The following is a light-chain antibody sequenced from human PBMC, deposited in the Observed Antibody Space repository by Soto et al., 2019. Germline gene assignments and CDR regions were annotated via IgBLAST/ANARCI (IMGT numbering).Light chain of an antibody. CDR2: QDS. Sequence: SYELTQPPSVSVSPGQTASITCSGDKLGDKYACWYQQKPGRSPVLVIYQDSKRPSGIPERFSDYNSGNTATLTISGTQAMDEADYYCQAWDSSTAVFGGGTKLTVL. J-gene: IGLJ2*01. V-gene: IGLV3-1*01. CDR3: QAWDSSTAV. CDR1: KLGDKY.